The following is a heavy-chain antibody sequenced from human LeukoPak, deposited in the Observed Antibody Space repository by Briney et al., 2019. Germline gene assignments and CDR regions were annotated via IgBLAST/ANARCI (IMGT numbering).Heavy chain of an antibody. CDR3: ARGRFSASGLEDYWYFDL. V-gene: IGHV4-34*01. D-gene: IGHD5-12*01. CDR1: GGSVNGYY. CDR2: INPSVNS. J-gene: IGHJ2*01. Sequence: SETLSLTCAVYGGSVNGYYWTWIRQPPGKGLEWIGEINPSVNSNDNSSFKSRVTMSVDTSKNQFSLKVGSVTAADTAVYYCARGRFSASGLEDYWYFDLWGRGTLVTVSS.